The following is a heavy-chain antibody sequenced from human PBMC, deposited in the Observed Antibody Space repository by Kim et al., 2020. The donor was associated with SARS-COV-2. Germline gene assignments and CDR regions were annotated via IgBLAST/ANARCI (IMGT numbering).Heavy chain of an antibody. Sequence: SETLSLTCAVYGGSFSGYYWSWIRQPPGKGLEWIGEINHSGSTNYNPSLKSRVTISVDTSKNQFSLKLSSVTAADTAVYYCARGGIAARLFDLWGRGTLVTVSS. V-gene: IGHV4-34*01. D-gene: IGHD6-6*01. CDR2: INHSGST. CDR1: GGSFSGYY. J-gene: IGHJ2*01. CDR3: ARGGIAARLFDL.